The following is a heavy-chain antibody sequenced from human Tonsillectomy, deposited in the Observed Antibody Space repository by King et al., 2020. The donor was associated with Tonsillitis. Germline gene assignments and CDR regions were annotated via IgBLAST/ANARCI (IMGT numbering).Heavy chain of an antibody. D-gene: IGHD7-27*01. CDR3: ARVTGDFAFDI. CDR2: RYAGNDS. Sequence: VQLVESGGDLIQPGGSLRLSCAASGFAVSSNNMSWVRQAPGKGLEWVSVRYAGNDSYYTGSVKGRFTISRDISKNTLYLQMNSLKAEDTAVYYCARVTGDFAFDIWGQGTMVIVSS. CDR1: GFAVSSNN. J-gene: IGHJ3*02. V-gene: IGHV3-53*01.